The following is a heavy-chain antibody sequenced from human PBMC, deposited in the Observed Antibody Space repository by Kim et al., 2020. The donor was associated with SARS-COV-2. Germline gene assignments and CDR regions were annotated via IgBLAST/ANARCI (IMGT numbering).Heavy chain of an antibody. V-gene: IGHV1-8*02. Sequence: ASVKVSCKASGYTFTTYDINWVRQATGPGLEWMGWMNPNSGNTGYAQKFQGRVTMTRNTSINTAYMEVSSLTSEDTAIYYCARGREVRERAKAYWGQGTLVTVS. CDR3: ARGREVRERAKAY. D-gene: IGHD3-10*01. CDR1: GYTFTTYD. J-gene: IGHJ4*02. CDR2: MNPNSGNT.